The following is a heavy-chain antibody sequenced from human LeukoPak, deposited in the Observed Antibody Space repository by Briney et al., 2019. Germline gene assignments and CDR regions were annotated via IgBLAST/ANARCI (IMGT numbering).Heavy chain of an antibody. V-gene: IGHV4-4*08. CDR2: ISDIGSI. J-gene: IGHJ4*02. CDR3: ARIHEYSSSFSPRYYFDY. D-gene: IGHD6-6*01. CDR1: GGSISSYY. Sequence: SETLSLTCTVSGGSISSYYWSWIRQPPGKGLEWIAYISDIGSINYNPSLKSRVTISVDTSKNQFSLKLSSVTAADTAVYYCARIHEYSSSFSPRYYFDYWGQGTLVTVSS.